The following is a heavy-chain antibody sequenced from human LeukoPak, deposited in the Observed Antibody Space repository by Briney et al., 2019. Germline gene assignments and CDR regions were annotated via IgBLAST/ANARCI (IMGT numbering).Heavy chain of an antibody. CDR1: GFTFSSYA. CDR3: ARDPLGDSTYYFDY. Sequence: PGGSLRLSCAASGFTFSSYAMHWVRQAPGKGLEWAAVISYDGSNKYYADSVKGRFTISRDNSKNTLYLQMNSLRAEDTAVYYCARDPLGDSTYYFDYWGQGTLVTVSS. J-gene: IGHJ4*02. V-gene: IGHV3-30*04. D-gene: IGHD2-21*01. CDR2: ISYDGSNK.